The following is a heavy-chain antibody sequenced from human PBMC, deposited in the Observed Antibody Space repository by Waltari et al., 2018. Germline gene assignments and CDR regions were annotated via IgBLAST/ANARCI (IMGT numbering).Heavy chain of an antibody. J-gene: IGHJ3*02. CDR2: INHSGST. V-gene: IGHV4-34*01. D-gene: IGHD1-26*01. CDR1: GGSFSGYY. CDR3: ARAWISLILGATSAFDI. Sequence: QLQLQQWGAGLMKPSETLTLTCAVYGGSFSGYYWSWIRQPPGKGLEWIGEINHSGSTNYNPYIKSRVTISVDTSKNQFSLKLSSVTAADTAVYYCARAWISLILGATSAFDIWGQGTMVTVS.